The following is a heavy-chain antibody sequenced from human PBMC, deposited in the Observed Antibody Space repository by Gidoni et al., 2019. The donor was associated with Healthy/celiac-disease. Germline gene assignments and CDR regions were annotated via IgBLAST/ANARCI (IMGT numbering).Heavy chain of an antibody. CDR3: ARDEGSLPIYYCFCMDV. CDR2: SIPIFGTA. CDR1: GGTFSSYA. J-gene: IGHJ6*02. V-gene: IGHV1-69*01. D-gene: IGHD2-15*01. Sequence: EVNKPGSSVKVSCKASGGTFSSYAISWVRQAPGQGLEWMGGSIPIFGTANYAQKFQGRVTITADEFKSTAYMGLSSLRSEDTAVYYCARDEGSLPIYYCFCMDVWGRGTTVTVSS.